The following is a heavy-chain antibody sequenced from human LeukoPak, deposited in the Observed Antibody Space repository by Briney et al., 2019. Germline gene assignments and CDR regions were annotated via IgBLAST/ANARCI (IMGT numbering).Heavy chain of an antibody. D-gene: IGHD3-10*01. CDR1: GGSFSGYY. V-gene: IGHV4-34*01. CDR3: ARGDSSGSRLWFGELFPFDY. Sequence: PSETLSLTCAVYGGSFSGYYWSWIRQPPGKGLEWIGEINHSGSTNYNPSLKSRVTISVDTSKNQFSLKLSSVTAADTAVYYCARGDSSGSRLWFGELFPFDYWGQGTLVTVSS. J-gene: IGHJ4*02. CDR2: INHSGST.